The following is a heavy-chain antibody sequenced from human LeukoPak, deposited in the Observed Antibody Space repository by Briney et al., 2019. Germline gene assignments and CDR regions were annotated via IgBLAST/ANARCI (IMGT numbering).Heavy chain of an antibody. J-gene: IGHJ5*02. CDR3: AREYSGSYLYNWFDP. CDR2: INPSGGST. Sequence: GASVKVSCKASGYTFTSYYMHWVRQAPGQGLEWMGIINPSGGSTSYAQKFQGRVTMTRDMSTSTVYMELSSLRSEDTAVYYCAREYSGSYLYNWFDPWGQGTLVNVSS. V-gene: IGHV1-46*01. CDR1: GYTFTSYY. D-gene: IGHD1-26*01.